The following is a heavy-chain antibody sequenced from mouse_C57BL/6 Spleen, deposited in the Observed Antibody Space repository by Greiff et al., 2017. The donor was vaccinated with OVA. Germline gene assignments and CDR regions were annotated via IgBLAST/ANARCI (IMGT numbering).Heavy chain of an antibody. D-gene: IGHD1-1*01. CDR2: IDPSDSET. Sequence: QVQLQQSGAELVRPGSSVKLSCKASGYTFTGYWMHWVQQRPIQGLEWIGNIDPSDSETHYNQKFKDKATLTVDKSTSTAYMQRSSLTSEDSAVYYCARSHGSSYAMDDWGQGTTVTVAS. J-gene: IGHJ4*01. V-gene: IGHV1-52*01. CDR1: GYTFTGYW. CDR3: ARSHGSSYAMDD.